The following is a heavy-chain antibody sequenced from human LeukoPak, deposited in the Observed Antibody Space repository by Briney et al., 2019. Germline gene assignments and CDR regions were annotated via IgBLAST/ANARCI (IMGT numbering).Heavy chain of an antibody. CDR2: IRNDGSNK. D-gene: IGHD6-6*01. CDR3: ARGETARRGALDY. CDR1: GFTFSTYG. V-gene: IGHV3-30*02. Sequence: GGSVTLSCAASGFTFSTYGMHWVRQAPGKGLEWVEFIRNDGSNKYYADSVKGRPTISRDNSKNTLYLQMNSLRVEDTAVYSCARGETARRGALDYWGQGTLVTVSS. J-gene: IGHJ4*02.